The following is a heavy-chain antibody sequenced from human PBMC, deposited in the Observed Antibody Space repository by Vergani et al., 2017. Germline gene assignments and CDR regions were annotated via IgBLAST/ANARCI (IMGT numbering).Heavy chain of an antibody. CDR3: ARRSYMPAPPPCYSFDF. J-gene: IGHJ4*02. D-gene: IGHD2-2*01. Sequence: QVHLQESGPGLVKPSETLSLSCTVSGGSISTGGYYWTWIRQRPGKALEWIGFVYDSGNTYYNPSLEGRVSISADTSKNQFSLKLNFVTAADTAVYYCARRSYMPAPPPCYSFDFWGRGTLVTVSS. CDR2: VYDSGNT. CDR1: GGSISTGGYY. V-gene: IGHV4-31*03.